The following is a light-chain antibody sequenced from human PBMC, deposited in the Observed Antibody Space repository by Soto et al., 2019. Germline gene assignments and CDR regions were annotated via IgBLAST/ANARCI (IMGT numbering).Light chain of an antibody. V-gene: IGKV1-6*01. CDR3: LQDYNYPWT. Sequence: IQMTQSPSTLFASVGDRVTITCRASQSISNWLAWHQQKPGKAPKLLIYAASSLQSGVPSRFSGSGSGTDFTLTISSLQPEDFATYYCLQDYNYPWTFGQGTKVDI. CDR2: AAS. CDR1: QSISNW. J-gene: IGKJ1*01.